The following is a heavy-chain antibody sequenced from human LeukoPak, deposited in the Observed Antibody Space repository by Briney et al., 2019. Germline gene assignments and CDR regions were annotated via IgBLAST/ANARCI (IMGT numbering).Heavy chain of an antibody. CDR3: AKESGKFDY. CDR2: ISADGGST. Sequence: GGSLGLSCVASGLNFDDSAMHWVRQAPGKGLEWVSLISADGGSTFSEDSVKGRFSISRDNSKNSLYLQMNGLRSEDTAMYYCAKESGKFDYWGQGTLVGVSS. V-gene: IGHV3-43*02. CDR1: GLNFDDSA. J-gene: IGHJ4*02.